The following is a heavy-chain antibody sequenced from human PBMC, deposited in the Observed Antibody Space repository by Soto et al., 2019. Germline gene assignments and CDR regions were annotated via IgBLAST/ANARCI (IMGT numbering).Heavy chain of an antibody. CDR3: ARDGQVAVLTTTLDYYCDGMDA. CDR2: FDPEDGET. Sequence: ASVKVSCKVSGYTLTELSMHWVRQASGKGLEWMGGFDPEDGETIYAQKFQGRVTMTEDTSTDTAYMELSSLRSEDTAVYYCARDGQVAVLTTTLDYYCDGMDAWGQGTTVTVSS. D-gene: IGHD1-1*01. J-gene: IGHJ6*02. V-gene: IGHV1-24*01. CDR1: GYTLTELS.